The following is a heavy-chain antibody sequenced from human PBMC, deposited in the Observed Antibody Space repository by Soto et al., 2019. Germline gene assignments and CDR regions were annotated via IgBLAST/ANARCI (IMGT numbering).Heavy chain of an antibody. CDR2: IDGSGDST. CDR3: ATAQKPNYSESSGAYLDY. D-gene: IGHD3-22*01. V-gene: IGHV3-23*01. Sequence: GSLGLSCAASGFTFRSHAMTWVRLAPGKGLEWVSAIDGSGDSTYYTDSVKGRFTISRDNSKNTLYLQMNGLRAEDSAIYYCATAQKPNYSESSGAYLDYWGQGTLVTVSS. CDR1: GFTFRSHA. J-gene: IGHJ4*02.